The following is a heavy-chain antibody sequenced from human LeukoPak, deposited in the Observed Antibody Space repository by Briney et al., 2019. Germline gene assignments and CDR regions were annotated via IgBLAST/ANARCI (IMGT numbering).Heavy chain of an antibody. CDR1: GYTFTGYY. V-gene: IGHV1-2*06. J-gene: IGHJ4*02. D-gene: IGHD2-2*01. CDR2: ISPNSGGT. CDR3: ARMAIVVVPAAMNANY. Sequence: ASVKVSCKASGYTFTGYYMHWVRQAPGQGLEWMGRISPNSGGTNYAQKFQGRVTMTRDTSISTAYMELSRLRSDDTAVYYCARMAIVVVPAAMNANYWGQGTLVTVSS.